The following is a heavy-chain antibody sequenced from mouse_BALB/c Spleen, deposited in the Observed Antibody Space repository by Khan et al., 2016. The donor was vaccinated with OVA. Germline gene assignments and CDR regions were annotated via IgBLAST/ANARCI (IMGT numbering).Heavy chain of an antibody. CDR2: ISTGGHYT. CDR3: ARSVVYDHAMYY. J-gene: IGHJ4*01. CDR1: GFTFSTYA. D-gene: IGHD2-12*01. Sequence: EVELVESGGGLVKPGGSLKLSCSASGFTFSTYAMSWVRQTPETRLECVATISTGGHYTFYPDSVKGRFIISRDHAKNTLYLQMRSLRSEDTAMYDCARSVVYDHAMYYWGQGTSVTGSA. V-gene: IGHV5-9-3*01.